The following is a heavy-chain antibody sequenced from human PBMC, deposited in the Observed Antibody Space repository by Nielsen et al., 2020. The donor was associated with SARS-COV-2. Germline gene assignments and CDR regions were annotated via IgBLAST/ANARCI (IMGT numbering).Heavy chain of an antibody. V-gene: IGHV4-34*01. J-gene: IGHJ4*02. CDR3: ARGKQWLVPYFDY. D-gene: IGHD6-19*01. CDR2: INHSGSA. CDR1: SGSFSGNY. Sequence: SETLSLTCAVYSGSFSGNYWSWVRQPPGKGLEWIGEINHSGSAKYNPSLESRVTISVDTSKNQFSLKLSSVTAADTAVYYCARGKQWLVPYFDYWGQGTLVTVSS.